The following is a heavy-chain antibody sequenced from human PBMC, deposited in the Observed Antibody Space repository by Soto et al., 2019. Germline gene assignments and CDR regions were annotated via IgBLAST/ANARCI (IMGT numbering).Heavy chain of an antibody. V-gene: IGHV1-8*01. CDR2: MNPNSGNT. CDR3: ARAWGTPRDY. J-gene: IGHJ4*02. D-gene: IGHD3-16*01. CDR1: GGTFSNYT. Sequence: ASVKVSCTASGGTFSNYTINWVRQATGQGLEWMGWMNPNSGNTGYAQKFQGRVTMTRNTSISTTYMELSSLRSEDTAVYYCARAWGTPRDYWGQGTLVTVSS.